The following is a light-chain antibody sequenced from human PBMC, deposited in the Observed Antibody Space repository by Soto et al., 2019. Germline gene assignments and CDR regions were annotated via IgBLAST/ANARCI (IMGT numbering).Light chain of an antibody. CDR2: NAA. CDR3: QQSSNWPRT. Sequence: EIVLTQSPVTLSLSPGERATLSCRASQSISSSLAWYQQKPGQAPRLLIYNAANRATGIPARFSGSGSGTDFTLTISSLAPEDFAVYYCQQSSNWPRTFGQGTKVEIK. V-gene: IGKV3-11*01. J-gene: IGKJ1*01. CDR1: QSISSS.